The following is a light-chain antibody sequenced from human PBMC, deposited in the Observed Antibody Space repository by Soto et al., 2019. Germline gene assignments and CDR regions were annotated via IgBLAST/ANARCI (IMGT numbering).Light chain of an antibody. J-gene: IGLJ1*01. CDR1: SSDVGGYNF. Sequence: QSAPTQPASVSGSPGHSITISCTGTSSDVGGYNFVSWYQQKPGKAPKLLIYEVTHRPSGISDRFSGSNSGNMSSLTISGLQDEEEASYYCCTYARQRRYVFGSGTKLTVL. CDR2: EVT. CDR3: CTYARQRRYV. V-gene: IGLV2-14*01.